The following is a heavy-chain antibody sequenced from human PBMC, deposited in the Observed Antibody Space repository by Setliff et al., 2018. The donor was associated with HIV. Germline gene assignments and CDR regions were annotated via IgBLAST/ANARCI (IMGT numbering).Heavy chain of an antibody. CDR2: IGAVGSPT. Sequence: LRLSCTASGFTFTSYAMGWVRQAAGKGLEWVSTIGAVGSPTHYAESVKGRFTISKDKSKNTLYLQMSSLRDEDTAVYYCAKVLEFGIDAFDIWGQGTVVTVSS. V-gene: IGHV3-23*01. CDR1: GFTFTSYA. CDR3: AKVLEFGIDAFDI. J-gene: IGHJ3*02. D-gene: IGHD3-10*01.